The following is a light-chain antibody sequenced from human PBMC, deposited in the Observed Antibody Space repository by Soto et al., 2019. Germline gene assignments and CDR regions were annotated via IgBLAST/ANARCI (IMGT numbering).Light chain of an antibody. J-gene: IGLJ3*02. V-gene: IGLV1-40*01. CDR3: QSYDNSLSVWV. CDR1: SSNIGAGYD. CDR2: GNS. Sequence: QSVLTQPPSVSGAPGQRVTISCTGSSSNIGAGYDVQWYQQLPGTAPKLLIYGNSNRPSGVPDRFSGSKSGTSASLAITGLQAEDEADYYCQSYDNSLSVWVFGGGTKVTVL.